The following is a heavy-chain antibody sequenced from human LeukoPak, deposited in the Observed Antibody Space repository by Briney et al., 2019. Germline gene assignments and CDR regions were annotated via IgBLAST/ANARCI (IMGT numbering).Heavy chain of an antibody. CDR2: IRRDGDVI. CDR3: AKDRRWLQSLDY. J-gene: IGHJ4*02. CDR1: GFTFSSFG. Sequence: GGSLRLSCEASGFTFSSFGMHWVRQAPGKGLEWVAFIRRDGDVIYYADSVKGRFTISRDNSRNMVYLQMNSLRAEDTAVYYCAKDRRWLQSLDYWGQGTLVTVSS. D-gene: IGHD5-24*01. V-gene: IGHV3-30*02.